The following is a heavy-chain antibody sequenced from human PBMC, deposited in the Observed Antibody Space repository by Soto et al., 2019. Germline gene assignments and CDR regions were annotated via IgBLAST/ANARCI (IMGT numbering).Heavy chain of an antibody. D-gene: IGHD3-10*01. J-gene: IGHJ5*02. CDR1: GGSFSGYY. Sequence: SETLSLTCAVYGGSFSGYYWSWIRQPPGKGLEWIGEINHSGSTNYNPSLKSRVTISVDTSKNQFSLKLSSVTAADTAVYYCARIRGRVIIGGWFDPWGQGTLVTVSS. V-gene: IGHV4-34*01. CDR3: ARIRGRVIIGGWFDP. CDR2: INHSGST.